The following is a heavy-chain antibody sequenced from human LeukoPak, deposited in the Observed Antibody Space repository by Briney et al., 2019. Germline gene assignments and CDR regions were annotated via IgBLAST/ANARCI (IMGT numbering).Heavy chain of an antibody. J-gene: IGHJ4*02. CDR1: GFNFSSHE. D-gene: IGHD3-22*01. Sequence: GGSLRLSCAASGFNFSSHEMNWVRQAPGKGLEWVSHISSSGSAKYYADSVKGRFTISRDNAKNSLDLQMNSLRAEDTAVYYCARAAHYDSSGYYRPDYWGQGALVTVSS. CDR3: ARAAHYDSSGYYRPDY. CDR2: ISSSGSAK. V-gene: IGHV3-48*03.